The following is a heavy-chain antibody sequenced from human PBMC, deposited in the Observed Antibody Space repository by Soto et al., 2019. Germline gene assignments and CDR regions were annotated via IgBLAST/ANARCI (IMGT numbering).Heavy chain of an antibody. Sequence: QVQLVQSGAEVKKPGASVKVSCQASGYTFSYYRINWVRQAPGQGLEWMGWIDTSNGNTDYAQTFQDRVTMTADTSTSTTFMEVRSLSSDDTAVYYCARGWGHTRGDLEYWGQGTLVAVSS. J-gene: IGHJ4*02. CDR2: IDTSNGNT. CDR3: ARGWGHTRGDLEY. V-gene: IGHV1-18*01. CDR1: GYTFSYYR. D-gene: IGHD2-21*02.